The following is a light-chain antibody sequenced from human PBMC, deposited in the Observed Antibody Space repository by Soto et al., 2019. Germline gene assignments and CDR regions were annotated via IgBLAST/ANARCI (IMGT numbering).Light chain of an antibody. J-gene: IGLJ1*01. CDR3: SSYAGSNNFV. CDR1: NRDRCGYNY. V-gene: IGLV2-8*01. CDR2: EVS. Sequence: SLLTQPPSASGSPGQSDTIFCSGTNRDRCGYNYVSWHQQHPGKAPKLMIYEVSKRPSGVPDRFSGSKSGITASLIVSGLQAEDEADYYCSSYAGSNNFVFGTGTKVTVL.